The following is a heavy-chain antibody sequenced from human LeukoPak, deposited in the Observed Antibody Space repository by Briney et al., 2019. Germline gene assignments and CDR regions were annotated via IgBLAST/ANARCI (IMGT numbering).Heavy chain of an antibody. CDR1: GFTVSSNY. CDR3: ARAVPRSYYYMDV. V-gene: IGHV3-53*01. Sequence: QPGGSLRLSCAASGFTVSSNYMSWVRQAPGKGLEWDSVIYSGGSTYYADSVKGRFTISRDNSKNTLYLQMNSLRAEDTAVYYCARAVPRSYYYMDVWGKGTTVTISS. J-gene: IGHJ6*03. CDR2: IYSGGST.